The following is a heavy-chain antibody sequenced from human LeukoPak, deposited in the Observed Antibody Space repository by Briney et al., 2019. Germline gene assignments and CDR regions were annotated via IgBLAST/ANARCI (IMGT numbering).Heavy chain of an antibody. CDR3: ARGGMRGGQWIDY. CDR1: GFTFSSYG. J-gene: IGHJ4*02. D-gene: IGHD6-19*01. V-gene: IGHV3-23*01. Sequence: GGSLRLSCAASGFTFSSYGMSWVRQAPGKGLEWVSAISGGGGSTYYADSVKGRFTISRDNAKNSLYLQMNSLRAEDTAVYYCARGGMRGGQWIDYWGQGTLVTVSS. CDR2: ISGGGGST.